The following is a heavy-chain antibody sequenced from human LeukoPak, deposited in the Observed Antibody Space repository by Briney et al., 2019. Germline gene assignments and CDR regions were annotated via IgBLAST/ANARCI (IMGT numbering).Heavy chain of an antibody. CDR2: INHRGST. CDR3: ARLAGGYDSSGYYYRHYYYGMDV. J-gene: IGHJ6*02. V-gene: IGHV4-34*01. Sequence: SETLSLTCAVYGGSLSGYFWSWIRQPPGKGLEWIGEINHRGSTNHNPSLKSRVTMSVDTSKNQFSLKLSSVTAADTAVYYCARLAGGYDSSGYYYRHYYYGMDVWGQGTTVTVSS. CDR1: GGSLSGYF. D-gene: IGHD3-22*01.